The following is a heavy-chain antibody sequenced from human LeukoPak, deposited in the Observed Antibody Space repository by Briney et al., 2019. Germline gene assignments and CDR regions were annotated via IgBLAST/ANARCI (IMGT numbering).Heavy chain of an antibody. CDR3: ARGRGEDHY. J-gene: IGHJ4*02. CDR2: ISSSSYI. Sequence: AGGSLRLSCAASGFTFSSYSMNWVRQAPGKGLGWVSSISSSSYIYYADSVKGRFTISRDNAKNSLYLQMNSLRAEDTAVYYCARGRGEDHYWGQGTLVTVSS. CDR1: GFTFSSYS. D-gene: IGHD3-10*01. V-gene: IGHV3-21*01.